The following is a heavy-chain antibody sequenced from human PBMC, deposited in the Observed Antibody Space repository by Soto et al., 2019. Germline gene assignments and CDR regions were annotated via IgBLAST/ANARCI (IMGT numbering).Heavy chain of an antibody. CDR1: GFTFSSYW. J-gene: IGHJ3*02. CDR2: IKQDGSEK. D-gene: IGHD6-19*01. CDR3: ARAGYSSGHDAFDI. V-gene: IGHV3-7*01. Sequence: GGSLRLSCAASGFTFSSYWMSWVRQAPGKGLEWVASIKQDGSEKYYVDSVKGRFTISRDNAKNSLYLQMNSLRAEDTAVYYCARAGYSSGHDAFDIWGQGTMVTVSS.